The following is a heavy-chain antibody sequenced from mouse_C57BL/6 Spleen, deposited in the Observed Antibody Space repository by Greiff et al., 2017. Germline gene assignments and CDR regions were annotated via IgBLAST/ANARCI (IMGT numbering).Heavy chain of an antibody. CDR3: APKVLRLREDYAMDY. D-gene: IGHD3-2*02. Sequence: QVQLQQPGAELVKPGASVKLSCKASGYTFTSYWMQWVKQRPGQGLEWIGEIDPSDSYTNYNQKFKGKATLTVDTSSSTAYMQLSSLTSEDSAVYYCAPKVLRLREDYAMDYWGQGTSVTVSS. J-gene: IGHJ4*01. V-gene: IGHV1-50*01. CDR2: IDPSDSYT. CDR1: GYTFTSYW.